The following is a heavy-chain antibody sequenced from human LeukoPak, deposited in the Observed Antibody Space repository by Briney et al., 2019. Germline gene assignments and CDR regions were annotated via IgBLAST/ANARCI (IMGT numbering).Heavy chain of an antibody. CDR3: AKEGGLQDHSSGWYGWPRYPRVGVPTPDYMDV. V-gene: IGHV3-23*01. J-gene: IGHJ6*03. CDR2: ISGSGGST. D-gene: IGHD6-19*01. CDR1: GFTFSSYG. Sequence: GGSLRLSCAASGFTFSSYGMSWVRQAPGKGLEWVSAISGSGGSTYYADSVKGRFTISRDNSKNTLYLQMNSLRAEDTAVYYCAKEGGLQDHSSGWYGWPRYPRVGVPTPDYMDVWGKGTTVTISS.